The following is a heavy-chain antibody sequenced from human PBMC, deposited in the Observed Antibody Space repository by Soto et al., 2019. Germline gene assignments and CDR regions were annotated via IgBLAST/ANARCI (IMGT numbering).Heavy chain of an antibody. V-gene: IGHV4-31*03. CDR3: ARVGCLRYCGGDRPIDY. Sequence: QVQLQESGPGLVTPSQTLSLTCTVSGDSISSGGYYWSWIRQHPGKGLEWIGYIYYSGSTYYNPSLKSRVTISVDTSKNQFSLKLSSVTAADTAVYYCARVGCLRYCGGDRPIDYWGQGTLVAVSS. J-gene: IGHJ4*02. D-gene: IGHD2-21*02. CDR2: IYYSGST. CDR1: GDSISSGGYY.